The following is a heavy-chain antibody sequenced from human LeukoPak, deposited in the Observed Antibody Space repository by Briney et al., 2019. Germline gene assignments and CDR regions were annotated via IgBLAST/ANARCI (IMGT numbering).Heavy chain of an antibody. V-gene: IGHV4-59*01. CDR2: VYYSGNT. CDR3: ARTGIAAAGSTLGFDP. Sequence: PSETLSLTXTVSGGSISSYYWSWIRQPPGKGLEWIAYVYYSGNTNYNPSLKRRVTTLVDPSKNQFSLTLSSVTAADTAVYYCARTGIAAAGSTLGFDPWGQGTLVTVSS. J-gene: IGHJ5*02. CDR1: GGSISSYY. D-gene: IGHD6-13*01.